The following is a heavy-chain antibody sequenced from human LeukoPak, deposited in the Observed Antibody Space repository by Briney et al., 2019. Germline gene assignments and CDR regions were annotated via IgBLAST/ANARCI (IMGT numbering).Heavy chain of an antibody. D-gene: IGHD3-22*01. Sequence: GGSLRLSCAASGFTFSSYAMHWVRQAPGKGLEWVAVISYDGSNKYYADSVKGRFTISRDNSKNTLYLQMNSLRAEDTAVYYCARVMGSSGYYPPSLDYWGQGTLVTVSS. J-gene: IGHJ4*02. CDR1: GFTFSSYA. V-gene: IGHV3-30*04. CDR2: ISYDGSNK. CDR3: ARVMGSSGYYPPSLDY.